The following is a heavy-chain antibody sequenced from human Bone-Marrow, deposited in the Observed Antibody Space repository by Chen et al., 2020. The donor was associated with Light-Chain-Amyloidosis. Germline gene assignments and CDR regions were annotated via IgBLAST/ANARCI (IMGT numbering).Heavy chain of an antibody. CDR1: GFSLSSNGMR. CDR3: ARMSFFETSDALDV. CDR2: IDWDGDK. V-gene: IGHV2-70*04. Sequence: QVTVKESGPALVKPTQTLTLTCTFSGFSLSSNGMRLNWIRQPPGKALEWLARIDWDGDKYYTPSLETRLTISKDPSKNQVVLTMTNMDPVDTATYYCARMSFFETSDALDVWGQGTMITVS. D-gene: IGHD3-9*01. J-gene: IGHJ3*01.